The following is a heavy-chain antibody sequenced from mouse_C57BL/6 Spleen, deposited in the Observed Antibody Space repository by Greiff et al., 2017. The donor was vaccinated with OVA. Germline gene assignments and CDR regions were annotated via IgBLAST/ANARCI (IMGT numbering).Heavy chain of an antibody. D-gene: IGHD1-1*01. CDR1: GYTFTSYW. CDR2: IYPGNSDT. J-gene: IGHJ4*01. Sequence: VQLQQSGTVLARPGASVKMSCKTSGYTFTSYWMHWVKQRPGQGLEWIGAIYPGNSDTSYNQKFKGKAKLTAVTSASTDYMELSSLTKEDSAVYYCTSYYGSSYDDYAMDYWGQGTSVTVSS. CDR3: TSYYGSSYDDYAMDY. V-gene: IGHV1-5*01.